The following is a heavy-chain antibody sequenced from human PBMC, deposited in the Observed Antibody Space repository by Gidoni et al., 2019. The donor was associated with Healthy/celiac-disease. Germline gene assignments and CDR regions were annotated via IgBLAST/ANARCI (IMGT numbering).Heavy chain of an antibody. CDR2: INHRGST. D-gene: IGHD7-27*01. Sequence: QVQLQQWGAGLLKPSETLSLTCAGHGGSFSGYYWSWIRQPPGKGLEWIGEINHRGSTNYNPSLKGRVTISVDTSKNQFSLKLSSVTAADTAVYYCARGGSWGNAFDIWGQGTMVTVSS. V-gene: IGHV4-34*01. J-gene: IGHJ3*02. CDR3: ARGGSWGNAFDI. CDR1: GGSFSGYY.